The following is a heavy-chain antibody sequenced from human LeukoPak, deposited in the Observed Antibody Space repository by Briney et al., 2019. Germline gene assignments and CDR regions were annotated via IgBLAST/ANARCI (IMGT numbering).Heavy chain of an antibody. J-gene: IGHJ4*02. V-gene: IGHV3-30*04. CDR2: ISYDGSNK. CDR1: GFTFSSYA. CDR3: AREGYSYGNYFDY. Sequence: GRSLRLSCAASGFTFSSYAMHWVRQAPGKGLEWVAVISYDGSNKYYADSVKGRFTISRDNAKNTLYLQMNSLRAEDTAVYYCAREGYSYGNYFDYWGQGTLVTVSS. D-gene: IGHD5-18*01.